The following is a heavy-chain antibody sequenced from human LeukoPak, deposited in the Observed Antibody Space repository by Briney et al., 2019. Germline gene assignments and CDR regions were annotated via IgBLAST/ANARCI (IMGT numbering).Heavy chain of an antibody. V-gene: IGHV1-69*05. CDR1: EGTFSSYA. Sequence: SVKVSCKASEGTFSSYAISWVQQAPGLGFDWMGGIIPIFGTANYAQKFQGRVTITRDESTSTAYMELSRLRSEDTAVYYCAGAHRYYDFWSGYPDYWGQGTLVTVSS. D-gene: IGHD3-3*01. CDR2: IIPIFGTA. CDR3: AGAHRYYDFWSGYPDY. J-gene: IGHJ4*02.